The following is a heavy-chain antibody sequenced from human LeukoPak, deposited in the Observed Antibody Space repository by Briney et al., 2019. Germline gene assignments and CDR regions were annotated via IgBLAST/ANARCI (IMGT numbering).Heavy chain of an antibody. D-gene: IGHD6-6*01. Sequence: TSETLSLTCAVYGGSFSGYYWSWIRQPPGKGLEWIGEINHSGSTNYNPSLKSRVTISVDTSKNQFSLKLSSVTAADTAVYYCGRGKLVRRAFDIWGQGTMVTVSS. J-gene: IGHJ3*02. CDR1: GGSFSGYY. V-gene: IGHV4-34*01. CDR3: GRGKLVRRAFDI. CDR2: INHSGST.